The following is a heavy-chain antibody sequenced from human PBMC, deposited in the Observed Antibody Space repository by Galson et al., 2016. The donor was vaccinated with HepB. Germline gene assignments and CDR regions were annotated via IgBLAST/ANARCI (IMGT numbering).Heavy chain of an antibody. V-gene: IGHV3-23*01. D-gene: IGHD3-16*01. J-gene: IGHJ4*02. CDR3: GKHGGFDY. CDR1: GFSFSNSG. Sequence: SLRLSCAASGFSFSNSGMRWVRQAPGRGLEWVSVITRSGYATHYADFVKGRFTIPRDNSKNTLYLYMNNLTAGDKAIYYCGKHGGFDYWGQGALVTVSS. CDR2: ITRSGYAT.